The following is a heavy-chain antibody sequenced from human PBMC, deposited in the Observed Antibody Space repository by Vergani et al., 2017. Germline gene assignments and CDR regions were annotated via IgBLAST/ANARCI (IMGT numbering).Heavy chain of an antibody. D-gene: IGHD1-1*01. CDR3: ATMGYNWNDVAYYYYYMDV. CDR1: GFTFSSYA. CDR2: IYSGGSST. J-gene: IGHJ6*03. Sequence: EVQLLESGGGLVQPGGSLRLSCAASGFTFSSYAMSWVRQAPGKGLEWVSVIYSGGSSTYYADSVKGRFTISRDNSKSTLYLQMNSLRAEDTAVYYCATMGYNWNDVAYYYYYMDVWGKGTTVTVSS. V-gene: IGHV3-23*03.